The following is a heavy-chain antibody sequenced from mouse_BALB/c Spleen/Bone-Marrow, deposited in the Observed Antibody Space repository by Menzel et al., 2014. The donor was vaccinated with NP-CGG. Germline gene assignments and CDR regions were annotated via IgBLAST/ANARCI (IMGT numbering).Heavy chain of an antibody. J-gene: IGHJ1*01. CDR1: GFTFSSFG. CDR2: ISSGSSTI. D-gene: IGHD2-1*01. Sequence: VQLKESGGGLVQPGGSRKLSCAASGFTFSSFGMHWVRPAPEKGLEWVAYISSGSSTIYYADTVKGRFTISRDNPKNTLFLQMTSLRSEDTAMYYCARYYGNYSGYFDVWGAGTTVTVSS. V-gene: IGHV5-17*02. CDR3: ARYYGNYSGYFDV.